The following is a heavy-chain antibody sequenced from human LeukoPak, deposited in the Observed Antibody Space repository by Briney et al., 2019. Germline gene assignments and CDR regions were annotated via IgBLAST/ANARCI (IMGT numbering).Heavy chain of an antibody. CDR1: GFTFSRYI. CDR3: ARTAYYDISTGYPYYFDY. J-gene: IGHJ4*02. CDR2: ISSSSSTI. V-gene: IGHV3-48*02. Sequence: GSLRLSSAASGFTFSRYIMNWVRQAPGKGLEWVSYISSSSSTIDYSDSVKGRLTTSRDNAKNSLYLQMNSLRDEDTAVYYCARTAYYDISTGYPYYFDYWGQGTLVTVSS. D-gene: IGHD3-9*01.